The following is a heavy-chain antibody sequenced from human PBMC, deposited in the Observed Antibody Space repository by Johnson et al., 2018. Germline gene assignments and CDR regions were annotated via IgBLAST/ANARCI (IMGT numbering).Heavy chain of an antibody. J-gene: IGHJ3*02. V-gene: IGHV3-30-3*01. D-gene: IGHD5-18*01. Sequence: QLVESGGGVVQPGRSLRLSCAASGFTFSSYAMHWVRQAPGKGLEWVAVISYDGSNKYYADSVKGRFTISRDNSKNTLYLQMNRLRAEDTAVYYCARDVDTAMKAFDIWGQGTMVTVSS. CDR3: ARDVDTAMKAFDI. CDR2: ISYDGSNK. CDR1: GFTFSSYA.